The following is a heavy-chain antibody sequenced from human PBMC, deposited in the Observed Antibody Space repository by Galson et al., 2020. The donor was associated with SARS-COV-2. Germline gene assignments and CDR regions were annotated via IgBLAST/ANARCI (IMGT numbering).Heavy chain of an antibody. Sequence: ASVKVSCKASGYTFTDYDLYWVRQAAGQGLEWMGWMNPNSGNTGYAQKFQGRVSMTGDTSKSTAYIEVTSLTSEDTAVYFCTRGLVVSRSSRVDYYFMDVWGKGTTVTVSS. J-gene: IGHJ6*03. D-gene: IGHD3-10*01. CDR1: GYTFTDYD. CDR3: TRGLVVSRSSRVDYYFMDV. CDR2: MNPNSGNT. V-gene: IGHV1-8*01.